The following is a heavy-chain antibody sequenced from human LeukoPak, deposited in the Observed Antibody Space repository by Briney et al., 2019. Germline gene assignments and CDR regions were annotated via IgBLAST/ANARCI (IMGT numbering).Heavy chain of an antibody. J-gene: IGHJ4*02. Sequence: GGSLRLSCAASGFTFSSYGMSWVRQAPGKGLEWASAISGSGGSTYYADSVKGRFTISRDNSKNTLYLQMNSPRAEDTAVYYCAKDKAVAGEDRFDYWGQGTLVTVSS. CDR3: AKDKAVAGEDRFDY. V-gene: IGHV3-23*01. CDR2: ISGSGGST. CDR1: GFTFSSYG. D-gene: IGHD6-19*01.